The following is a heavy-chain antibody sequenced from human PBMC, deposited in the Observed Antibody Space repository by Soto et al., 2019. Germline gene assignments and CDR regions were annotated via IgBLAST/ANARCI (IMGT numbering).Heavy chain of an antibody. CDR1: GFTFSSYA. V-gene: IGHV3-64*01. Sequence: EVQLVESGGGLVQPGGSLRLSCAASGFTFSSYAMHWVRQAPGKGLEYVSAISSNGGSTYYANSVKGRFTISRDNSKNTLYLQMGSLRAEDMAVYYCARDSLAAAGTVDYWGQGTLVTVSS. D-gene: IGHD6-13*01. CDR3: ARDSLAAAGTVDY. J-gene: IGHJ4*02. CDR2: ISSNGGST.